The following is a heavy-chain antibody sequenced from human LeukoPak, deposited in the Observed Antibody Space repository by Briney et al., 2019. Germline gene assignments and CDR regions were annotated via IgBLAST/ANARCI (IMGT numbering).Heavy chain of an antibody. CDR1: GGSISSYY. J-gene: IGHJ4*02. CDR3: ARDLSVGAKPDLGFDY. V-gene: IGHV4-59*01. Sequence: SETLSLTCTVSGGSISSYYWSWIRQPPGKGLEWIGYIYYSGSTNYNPSLKSRVTISVDTSKNQFSLKLSSVTAADTAVYYCARDLSVGAKPDLGFDYWGQGTLVTVSS. CDR2: IYYSGST. D-gene: IGHD1-26*01.